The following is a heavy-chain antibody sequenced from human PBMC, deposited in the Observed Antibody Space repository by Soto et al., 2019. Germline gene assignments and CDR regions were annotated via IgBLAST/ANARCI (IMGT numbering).Heavy chain of an antibody. Sequence: SETLSLTCTVSGGSISSYYWSWIRQPPGKGLEWIGYIYYSGGTNYNPPLKSRVTISVDTSKNQVSLKLSSVTAADTAVYYCAREMYYYDSSGYYYPRKLSRYWFDPWGQGTLVTVSS. CDR3: AREMYYYDSSGYYYPRKLSRYWFDP. J-gene: IGHJ5*02. CDR1: GGSISSYY. CDR2: IYYSGGT. D-gene: IGHD3-22*01. V-gene: IGHV4-59*01.